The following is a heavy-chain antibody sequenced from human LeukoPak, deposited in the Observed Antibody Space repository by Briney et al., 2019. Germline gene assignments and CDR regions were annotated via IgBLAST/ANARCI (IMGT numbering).Heavy chain of an antibody. CDR3: ARDGDLYYYDSSGYASRAFDI. Sequence: SETLSLTCTVSGGSISSYYWSWIRQPPGKGLEWIGYIYYSGSTNYNPSLKSRVTISVDTSKNQFSLKLSSVTAADTAVYYCARDGDLYYYDSSGYASRAFDIWGQGTIVTVSS. D-gene: IGHD3-22*01. CDR1: GGSISSYY. CDR2: IYYSGST. V-gene: IGHV4-59*01. J-gene: IGHJ3*02.